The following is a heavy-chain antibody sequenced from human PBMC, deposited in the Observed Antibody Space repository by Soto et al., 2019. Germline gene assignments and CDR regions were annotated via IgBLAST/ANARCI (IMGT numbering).Heavy chain of an antibody. D-gene: IGHD3-16*02. V-gene: IGHV1-8*01. CDR1: GYTFTSYD. CDR3: ARGRFGGVIGPNYYYYYMDV. CDR2: MNPNSGNT. J-gene: IGHJ6*03. Sequence: ASVKVSCKASGYTFTSYDINWVRQATGQGLEWMGWMNPNSGNTGYAQKFQGRVTMTRNTSISTAYMELSSLRSEDTAVYYCARGRFGGVIGPNYYYYYMDVWGKGTTVTVSS.